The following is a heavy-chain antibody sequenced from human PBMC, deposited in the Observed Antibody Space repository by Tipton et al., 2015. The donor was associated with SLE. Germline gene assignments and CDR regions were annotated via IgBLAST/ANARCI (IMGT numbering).Heavy chain of an antibody. CDR3: ARHSSSWFDY. V-gene: IGHV4-59*08. CDR1: GGSISSYY. Sequence: TLSLTCTVSGGSISSYYWSWIRQPPGKGLEWSGYNYYSGSTNYNPTLKSRATISVDTSKNQFSLKLSTVTAADTAVYYCARHSSSWFDYWGQGTLVTVSS. D-gene: IGHD6-13*01. J-gene: IGHJ4*02. CDR2: NYYSGST.